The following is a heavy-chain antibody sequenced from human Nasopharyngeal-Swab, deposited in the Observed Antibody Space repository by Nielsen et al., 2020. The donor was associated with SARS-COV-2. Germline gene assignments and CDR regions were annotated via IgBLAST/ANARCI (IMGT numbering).Heavy chain of an antibody. V-gene: IGHV3-30*04. CDR3: ARDRGGSYSFLFDY. J-gene: IGHJ4*02. Sequence: GESLKISCAASGFTFSSYAMHWVRQAPGKGLEWVAVISYDGSNKYYADSVKGRFTISGDNSKNTLYLQMNSLSAEDTAVYYCARDRGGSYSFLFDYWGQGTLVTVSS. CDR2: ISYDGSNK. CDR1: GFTFSSYA. D-gene: IGHD1-26*01.